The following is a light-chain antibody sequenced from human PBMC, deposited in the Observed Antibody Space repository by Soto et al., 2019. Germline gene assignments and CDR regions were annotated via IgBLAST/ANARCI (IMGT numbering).Light chain of an antibody. CDR2: YDS. V-gene: IGLV3-21*04. CDR1: NIGSKS. Sequence: SYELTQTPSVSVAPGKTARITCGGNNIGSKSVHWYQQKPGQAPVLVIYYDSDRPSGIPERFSGSNSGNKATLTISRVEAGDEADYYCQLWDSSSDHPLYVFGTGTKLTVL. J-gene: IGLJ1*01. CDR3: QLWDSSSDHPLYV.